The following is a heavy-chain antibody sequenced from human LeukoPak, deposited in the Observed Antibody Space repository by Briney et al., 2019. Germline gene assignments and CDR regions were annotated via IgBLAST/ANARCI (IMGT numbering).Heavy chain of an antibody. CDR1: GYTFTGYY. J-gene: IGHJ4*02. CDR2: INPNSGGT. CDR3: AREDYYGSGSYSY. D-gene: IGHD3-10*01. Sequence: ASVKVSCKASGYTFTGYYTHWVRQAPGQGLEWMGWINPNSGGTNYAQKFQGRVTMTRDTSISTAYMELSRLRSDDTAVYYCAREDYYGSGSYSYWGQGTLVTVSS. V-gene: IGHV1-2*02.